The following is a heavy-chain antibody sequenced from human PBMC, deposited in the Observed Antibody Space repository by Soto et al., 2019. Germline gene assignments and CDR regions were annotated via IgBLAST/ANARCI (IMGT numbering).Heavy chain of an antibody. V-gene: IGHV4-34*01. CDR3: ATRITVFGLLIPPFDS. J-gene: IGHJ5*01. Sequence: SETLSLTCAVYGGSVNGYYWNWIRQPPGTGLEWIGEINHTGGTHYHPSLKSRVTMSVDTSKNQFSLRLSSVTAADTAIYYCATRITVFGLLIPPFDSWGQGTQVTVSS. D-gene: IGHD3-3*01. CDR2: INHTGGT. CDR1: GGSVNGYY.